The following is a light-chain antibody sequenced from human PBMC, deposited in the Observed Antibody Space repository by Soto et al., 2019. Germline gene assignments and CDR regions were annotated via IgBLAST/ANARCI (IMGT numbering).Light chain of an antibody. CDR3: SSFTGSTPLYV. Sequence: QSALTQPASVSGSPGQSITISCTGTSSDVGGFRYVSWYQQHPGKAPKLMIYEVSNRPSGVSNRFPGSKSGNTASLTISGLQAEDEADYYCSSFTGSTPLYVFGTGTKAPS. J-gene: IGLJ1*01. CDR2: EVS. CDR1: SSDVGGFRY. V-gene: IGLV2-14*01.